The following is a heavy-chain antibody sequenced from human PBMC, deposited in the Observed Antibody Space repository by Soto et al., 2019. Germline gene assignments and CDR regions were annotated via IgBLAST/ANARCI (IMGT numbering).Heavy chain of an antibody. CDR2: ISGSGGST. Sequence: PGGSLRLSCAASGFTFSSYAMSWVRQAPGKGLEWVSAISGSGGSTYYADSVKGRFTISRDNSKNTLYLQMNSLRAEDTAVYYCAKAGRDYSLYNWFDPWGQGTLVTVSS. V-gene: IGHV3-23*01. J-gene: IGHJ5*02. CDR1: GFTFSSYA. CDR3: AKAGRDYSLYNWFDP. D-gene: IGHD4-4*01.